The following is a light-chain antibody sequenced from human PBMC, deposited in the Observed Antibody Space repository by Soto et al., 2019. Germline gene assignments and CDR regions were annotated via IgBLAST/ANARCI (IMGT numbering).Light chain of an antibody. J-gene: IGKJ5*01. Sequence: EIVLTQSPGTLSLSPGERATLSCRASQGVTSNYLAWYHQRPRQAPRLRIYGASNTATGIPDRFSGGGSGTDFTLPISRLEPEDFAMYYCQQYGSSSPTTFGQGTRLE. CDR3: QQYGSSSPTT. CDR2: GAS. CDR1: QGVTSNY. V-gene: IGKV3-20*01.